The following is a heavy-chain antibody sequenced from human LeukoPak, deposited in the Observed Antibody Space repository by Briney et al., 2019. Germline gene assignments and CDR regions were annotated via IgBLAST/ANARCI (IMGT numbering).Heavy chain of an antibody. Sequence: GGSLRLSCAASGFTLTSYSIHWVRQAPGKGLEWVALMAYDGSNKYYTDSVKGRFTVSRDNSKNTLDLQMNSLRAEDTAVYYCAKDAQRGFDYSNSLESWGQGTLVTVSS. CDR1: GFTLTSYS. D-gene: IGHD4-11*01. J-gene: IGHJ5*01. CDR2: MAYDGSNK. V-gene: IGHV3-30*04. CDR3: AKDAQRGFDYSNSLES.